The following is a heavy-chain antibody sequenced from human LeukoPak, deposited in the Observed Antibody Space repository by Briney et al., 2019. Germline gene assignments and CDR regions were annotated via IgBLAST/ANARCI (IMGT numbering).Heavy chain of an antibody. CDR2: FFATGST. V-gene: IGHV4-61*02. D-gene: IGHD1-26*01. CDR3: ARGIVSPRFYDYMDV. Sequence: SETLSLTCTVSGGSINSGNYCWTWIRQPAGKGLEWIGRFFATGSTSSSHNPSLSGRASISVDTSKNQFSLELNSVTAADSAVYFCARGIVSPRFYDYMDVWGKGTTVTVSS. CDR1: GGSINSGNYC. J-gene: IGHJ6*03.